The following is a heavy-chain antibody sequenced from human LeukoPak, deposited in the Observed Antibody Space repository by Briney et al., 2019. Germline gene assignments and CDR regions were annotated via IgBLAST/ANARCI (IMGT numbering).Heavy chain of an antibody. CDR3: AKSLEDIVVVPAAIDYYYGMDV. CDR2: ISGSGGST. Sequence: PGGSLRLSCAASGFTFSSCAMSWVRQAPGKGLEWVSAISGSGGSTYYADSVKGRFTISRDNSKNTLYLQMNSLRAEDTAVYYCAKSLEDIVVVPAAIDYYYGMDVWGQGTTVTVSS. D-gene: IGHD2-2*01. J-gene: IGHJ6*02. CDR1: GFTFSSCA. V-gene: IGHV3-23*01.